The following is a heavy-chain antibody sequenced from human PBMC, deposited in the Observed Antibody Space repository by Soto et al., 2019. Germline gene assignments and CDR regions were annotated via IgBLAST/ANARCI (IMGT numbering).Heavy chain of an antibody. D-gene: IGHD5-12*01. J-gene: IGHJ1*01. CDR3: AMGGVATIRVFVYFQH. V-gene: IGHV3-11*01. CDR1: GFTFSDYY. CDR2: ISSSGSTI. Sequence: GGSLRLSCAASGFTFSDYYMSWIRQAPGKGLEWVSYISSSGSTIYYADSVKGRFTISRDNAKNSLYLQMNSLRAEDTAVYYCAMGGVATIRVFVYFQHWGQGTLVTVSS.